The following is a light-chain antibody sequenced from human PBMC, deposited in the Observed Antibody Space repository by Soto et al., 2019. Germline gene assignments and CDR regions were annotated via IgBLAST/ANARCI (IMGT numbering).Light chain of an antibody. J-gene: IGKJ1*01. Sequence: EIVLTQSPGTLSSSPGERATLSYRASQSVSSNYLAWYQQKPGQAPRLLIYGASSRATGIPDRFSGSGSGTDFTLTISRLEPEDFAVYYCQQYGRSPWTFGQGTKVEIK. V-gene: IGKV3-20*01. CDR2: GAS. CDR1: QSVSSNY. CDR3: QQYGRSPWT.